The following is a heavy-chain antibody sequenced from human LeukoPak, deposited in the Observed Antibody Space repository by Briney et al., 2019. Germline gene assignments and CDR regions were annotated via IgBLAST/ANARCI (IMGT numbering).Heavy chain of an antibody. D-gene: IGHD5-18*01. CDR2: IYHSGSP. Sequence: SGTLSLTCAVSGGSISSNNWWGWVRQPPGKGLEWIGEIYHSGSPNYNPSLKSRVTISVDTSKNQFSLKLSSVTAADTAVYYCARGGIQLWLTRSYYFDYWGQGTLVTVSS. V-gene: IGHV4-4*02. CDR1: GGSISSNNW. J-gene: IGHJ4*02. CDR3: ARGGIQLWLTRSYYFDY.